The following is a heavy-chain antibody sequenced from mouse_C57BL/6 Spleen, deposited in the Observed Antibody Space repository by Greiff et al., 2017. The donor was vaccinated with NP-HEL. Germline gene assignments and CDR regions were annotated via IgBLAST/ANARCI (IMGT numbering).Heavy chain of an antibody. V-gene: IGHV1-42*01. D-gene: IGHD6-1*01. CDR2: INPSTGGT. J-gene: IGHJ4*01. CDR1: GYSFTGYY. CDR3: ARNNPYAMDY. Sequence: DVKLQESGPELVKPGASVKISCKASGYSFTGYYMNWVKQSPEKSLEWIGEINPSTGGTTYNQKFKAKATLTVDKSSSTAYMQLKSLTSEDSAVYYCARNNPYAMDYWGQGTSVTVSS.